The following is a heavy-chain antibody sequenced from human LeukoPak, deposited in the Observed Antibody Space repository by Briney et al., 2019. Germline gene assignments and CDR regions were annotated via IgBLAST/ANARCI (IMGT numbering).Heavy chain of an antibody. CDR1: GGSISSGGYY. Sequence: SQTLSLTCTVSGGSISSGGYYWSWIRQHLGKGLEWIGYIYYSGSTYYNPSLKSRVTISVDTSKNQFSLKLSSVTAADTAVYYCARITIFGLIDYWGQGTLVTVSS. J-gene: IGHJ4*02. CDR3: ARITIFGLIDY. CDR2: IYYSGST. D-gene: IGHD3-3*01. V-gene: IGHV4-31*03.